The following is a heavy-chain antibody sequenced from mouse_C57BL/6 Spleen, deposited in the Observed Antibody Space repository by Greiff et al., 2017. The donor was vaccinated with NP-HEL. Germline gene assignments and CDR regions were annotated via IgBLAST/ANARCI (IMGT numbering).Heavy chain of an antibody. J-gene: IGHJ2*01. CDR1: GFTFSSYG. Sequence: EVMLVESGGDLVKPGGSLKLSCAASGFTFSSYGMSWVRQTPDKRLEWVATISSGGSYTYYPDSVKGRFTISRDNAKNTLYLQMSSLKSEDTAMYYCARRRGYGSSYGFDYWGQGTTLTVSS. CDR2: ISSGGSYT. V-gene: IGHV5-6*02. CDR3: ARRRGYGSSYGFDY. D-gene: IGHD1-1*01.